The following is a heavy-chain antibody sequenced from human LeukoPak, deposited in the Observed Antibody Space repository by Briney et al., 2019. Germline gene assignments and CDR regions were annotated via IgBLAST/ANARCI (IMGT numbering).Heavy chain of an antibody. V-gene: IGHV4-59*01. CDR1: GGSISSYY. D-gene: IGHD5-18*01. CDR3: ARSGYSYGYNTVFDY. CDR2: IYYSGST. J-gene: IGHJ4*02. Sequence: SETLSLTCTVSGGSISSYYWSWIRQPPGKGLEWIGYIYYSGSTNYNPSLKSRVTISVDTSKIQFSLKLSSVTAADTAVYYCARSGYSYGYNTVFDYWGQGTLVTVSS.